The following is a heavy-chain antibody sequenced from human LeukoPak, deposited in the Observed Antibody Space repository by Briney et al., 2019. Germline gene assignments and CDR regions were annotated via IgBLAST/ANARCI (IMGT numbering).Heavy chain of an antibody. J-gene: IGHJ4*02. Sequence: GGSLRLSCAASGFTFSSYWTHWVRQAPGKGLVWVSRINSDGSGTSYADSMKGRFTISRDNAKNTLYLQMNSLRAEDTAVYYCARGGYSGYDGPDYWGQGTLVTVSS. V-gene: IGHV3-74*01. D-gene: IGHD5-12*01. CDR1: GFTFSSYW. CDR3: ARGGYSGYDGPDY. CDR2: INSDGSGT.